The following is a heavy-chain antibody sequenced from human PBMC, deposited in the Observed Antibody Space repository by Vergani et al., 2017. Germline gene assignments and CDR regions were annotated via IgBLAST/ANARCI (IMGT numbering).Heavy chain of an antibody. Sequence: QVQLQESGPGLVKPSQTLSLTCTVSGGSISSGSYYCSWIRQPAGKGLEWIGRIYTSGSTNYNPSLKSRVPISVDTSKNQFSLKLSSVTAADTAVYYCARDPKLGGAFDIWGQGTMVTVSS. V-gene: IGHV4-61*02. CDR3: ARDPKLGGAFDI. D-gene: IGHD7-27*01. CDR1: GGSISSGSYY. J-gene: IGHJ3*02. CDR2: IYTSGST.